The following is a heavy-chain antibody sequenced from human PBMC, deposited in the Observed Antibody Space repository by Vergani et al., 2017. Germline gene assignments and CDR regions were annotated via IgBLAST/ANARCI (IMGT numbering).Heavy chain of an antibody. CDR3: ARRIDHPAARGYFDY. Sequence: QVQLQESGPGLVKPSETLSLTCAVSGYSISSGYSWGWIRQPPGKGLEWIGNIYHSGSTYYNPSLKSRVTISVDTSKNQFSLKVSSVPAADTAMYYCARRIDHPAARGYFDYWGQGPLVTVSS. V-gene: IGHV4-38-2*01. D-gene: IGHD2-2*01. J-gene: IGHJ4*02. CDR2: IYHSGST. CDR1: GYSISSGYS.